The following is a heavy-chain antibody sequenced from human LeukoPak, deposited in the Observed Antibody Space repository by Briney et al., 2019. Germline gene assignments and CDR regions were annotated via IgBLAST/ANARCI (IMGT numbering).Heavy chain of an antibody. CDR2: INPTDGST. D-gene: IGHD1-26*01. CDR1: GYTLTNYY. V-gene: IGHV1-46*01. CDR3: ARRGWYSGDNPIFDY. Sequence: ASVKVSCKASGYTLTNYYMHWVRQAPGQGLEWMGIINPTDGSTTYAQKFQGRVTMTRDTPTGTVYMELYSLRSEDTAVYYCARRGWYSGDNPIFDYWGQGTLVTVSS. J-gene: IGHJ4*02.